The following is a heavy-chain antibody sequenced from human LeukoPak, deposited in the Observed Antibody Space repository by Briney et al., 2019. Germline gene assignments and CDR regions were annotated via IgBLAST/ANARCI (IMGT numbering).Heavy chain of an antibody. CDR1: GFTFSSYA. Sequence: GGSLRLSCAASGFTFSSYAMSWVRQAPGKGLEWVSAISGSGGSTYYADSVKGRFTISRDNSKNTLYLQMNSLRAEDTALYYCAKGCSSYGWFDPWGQGTLVTVSS. V-gene: IGHV3-23*01. J-gene: IGHJ5*02. D-gene: IGHD6-6*01. CDR3: AKGCSSYGWFDP. CDR2: ISGSGGST.